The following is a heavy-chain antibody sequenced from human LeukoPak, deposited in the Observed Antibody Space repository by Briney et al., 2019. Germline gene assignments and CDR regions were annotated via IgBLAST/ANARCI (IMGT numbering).Heavy chain of an antibody. CDR2: IYYSGST. CDR1: GGSISSYY. Sequence: SETLSLTCTVSGGSISSYYWSWIRQPPGKGLEWIGYIYYSGSTNYNPSLKSRVTISVDTSKNQFSLKLSSVTAADTAVYYCARAPPYYYMDVWGKGTAVTVSS. CDR3: ARAPPYYYMDV. J-gene: IGHJ6*03. V-gene: IGHV4-59*01.